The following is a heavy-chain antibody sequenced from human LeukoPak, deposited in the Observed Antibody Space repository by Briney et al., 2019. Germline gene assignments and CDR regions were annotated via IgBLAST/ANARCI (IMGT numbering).Heavy chain of an antibody. J-gene: IGHJ6*02. D-gene: IGHD3-16*01. V-gene: IGHV3-7*03. CDR3: ARGGGLDV. CDR1: GFTFSSYW. CDR2: INHNGNVN. Sequence: GGSLRLSCAASGFTFSSYWMNWARQAPGKGLEWVASINHNGNVNYYVDSVKGRITISRDNAKNSLYLQMSNLGAEDTAVYFCARGGGLDVWGQGATVTVSS.